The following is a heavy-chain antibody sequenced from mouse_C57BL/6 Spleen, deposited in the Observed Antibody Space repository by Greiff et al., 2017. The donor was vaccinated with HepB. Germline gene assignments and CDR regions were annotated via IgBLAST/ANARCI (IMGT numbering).Heavy chain of an antibody. V-gene: IGHV1-69*01. J-gene: IGHJ2*01. Sequence: QVQLQQPGAELVMPGASVKLSCKASGYTFTSYWMHWVKQRPGQGLEWIGEIDPSDSYTNYNQKFKGKSTLTVDKSSSTAYMQLSILTSEDSAVHHYPHFVAGHRWGHGSPLTVSS. CDR1: GYTFTSYW. CDR3: PHFVAGHR. CDR2: IDPSDSYT.